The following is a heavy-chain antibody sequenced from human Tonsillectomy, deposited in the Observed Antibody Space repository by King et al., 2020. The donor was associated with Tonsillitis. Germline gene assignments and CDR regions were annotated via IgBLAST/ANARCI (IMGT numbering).Heavy chain of an antibody. CDR1: GFTFSSYG. V-gene: IGHV3-30*18. J-gene: IGHJ6*02. Sequence: HVQLVESGGGVVQPGRSLRLSCVASGFTFSSYGIHWVRQAPGTGLEWVAGISYYGTNTTYADSVQGRFTISRDNSKNTLYLQMSSLRPEDTAVYYCAKARGGRSLYYYYGMDVWGQGTTVTVSS. CDR2: ISYYGTNT. CDR3: AKARGGRSLYYYYGMDV. D-gene: IGHD2-15*01.